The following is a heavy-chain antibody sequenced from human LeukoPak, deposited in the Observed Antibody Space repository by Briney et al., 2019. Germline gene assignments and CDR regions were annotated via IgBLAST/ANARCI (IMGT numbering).Heavy chain of an antibody. CDR1: GFTFSSYG. J-gene: IGHJ4*02. V-gene: IGHV3-23*01. CDR2: ISGRGDNT. Sequence: GGSLRLSCAASGFTFSSYGMHWVRQAPGKGLEWVSAISGRGDNTYYADSVKGRFSISRDNSKNTLYLQMNSLRAEDAAVYHCAKQIGACSGGSCYFDYWGQGTPVTVSS. D-gene: IGHD2-15*01. CDR3: AKQIGACSGGSCYFDY.